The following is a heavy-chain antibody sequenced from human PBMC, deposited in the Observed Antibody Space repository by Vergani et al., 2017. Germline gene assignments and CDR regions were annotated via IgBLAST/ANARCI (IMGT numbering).Heavy chain of an antibody. CDR1: GGTFSSYA. CDR3: ARDRAYSSSPRFDY. V-gene: IGHV1-69*01. D-gene: IGHD6-6*01. CDR2: SIPIFGTA. Sequence: QVQLVQSGAEVKQPGSSVKVSCKASGGTFSSYAISWVRQAPGQGLEWMGGSIPIFGTANYAQKFQGEVTFTAEESTSTAYKELSSLRSEDTAVYYCARDRAYSSSPRFDYWGQGTLVTVSS. J-gene: IGHJ4*02.